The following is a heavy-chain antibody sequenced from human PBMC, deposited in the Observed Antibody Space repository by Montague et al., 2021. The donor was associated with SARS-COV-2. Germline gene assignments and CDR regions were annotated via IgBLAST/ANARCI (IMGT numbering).Heavy chain of an antibody. CDR2: VTTSGTT. D-gene: IGHD6-6*01. CDR3: ARTPTRPLSLDS. CDR1: GGSITGFS. J-gene: IGHJ4*02. V-gene: IGHV4-4*07. Sequence: SETLSLTCAVSGGSITGFSWSWVRQPPGNGLEWIGRVTTSGTTNYSPSLRSRVTMSVDTSTNQFPLNLNSVTAADTAIYYCARTPTRPLSLDSWGQGTLVTVSS.